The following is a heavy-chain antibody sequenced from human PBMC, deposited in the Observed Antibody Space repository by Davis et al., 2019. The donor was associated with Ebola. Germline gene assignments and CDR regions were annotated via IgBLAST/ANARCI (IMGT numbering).Heavy chain of an antibody. CDR3: ARVNFIQLWSLDY. Sequence: SETLSLTCAVSGGSISSGGYSWSWIRQPPGKGLEWIGYIYHSGSTYYNPSLKSRVTISVDRSKNQFSLKLSSVTAADTAVYYCARVNFIQLWSLDYWGQGTLVTVSS. D-gene: IGHD5-18*01. V-gene: IGHV4-30-2*01. CDR1: GGSISSGGYS. J-gene: IGHJ4*02. CDR2: IYHSGST.